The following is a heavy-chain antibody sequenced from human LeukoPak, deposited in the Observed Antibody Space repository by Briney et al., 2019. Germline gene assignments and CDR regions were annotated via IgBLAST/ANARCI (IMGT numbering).Heavy chain of an antibody. CDR1: GYSFTGYY. CDR2: INPNSGDT. Sequence: ASVKVSCKASGYSFTGYYIHWVRQAPGQGLEWMGWINPNSGDTNDAQKFQGRVTLTRDTSITTAYMELRSLKSDGTAVYYCARGRSSEGEIALVPPVVPALNWFDPWGQGTLVTVSS. J-gene: IGHJ5*02. CDR3: ARGRSSEGEIALVPPVVPALNWFDP. V-gene: IGHV1-2*02. D-gene: IGHD2-2*01.